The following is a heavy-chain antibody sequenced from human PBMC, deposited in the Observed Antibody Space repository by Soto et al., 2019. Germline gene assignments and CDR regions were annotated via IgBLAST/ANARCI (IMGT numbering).Heavy chain of an antibody. J-gene: IGHJ5*02. V-gene: IGHV4-31*03. D-gene: IGHD3-3*01. CDR3: ARTYDFWSGYYLNWFDP. Sequence: SETLSLTCTVSGGSISSGGYYWSWIRQHPGKGLEWIGYIYYSGSTYYNPSLKSRVTISVDTSKNQFSLKLSSVTAADTAVYYCARTYDFWSGYYLNWFDPWGQGTLVTVSS. CDR2: IYYSGST. CDR1: GGSISSGGYY.